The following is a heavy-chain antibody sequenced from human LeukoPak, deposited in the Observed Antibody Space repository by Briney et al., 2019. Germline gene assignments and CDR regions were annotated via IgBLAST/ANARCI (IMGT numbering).Heavy chain of an antibody. CDR3: ARRPPYYGSGTSSWFDP. CDR2: INPSTGAT. D-gene: IGHD3-10*01. J-gene: IGHJ5*02. Sequence: ASVKVSCKASGYAFIGYYMHWVRQAPGQGLEWMGWINPSTGATKSAQNFQGRITMTRDTSINTVYMGLSRLTSDDTAIYYCARRPPYYGSGTSSWFDPWGQGTLVTVSS. V-gene: IGHV1-2*02. CDR1: GYAFIGYY.